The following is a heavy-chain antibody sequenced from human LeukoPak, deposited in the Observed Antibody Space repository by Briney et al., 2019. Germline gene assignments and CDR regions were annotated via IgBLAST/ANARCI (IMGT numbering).Heavy chain of an antibody. Sequence: ASVKVSCKASGYTFTSYGISWVRQAPGQGLEWMGWITTNNDNTYYAQKLQGRVTMTTDTSTTTAYMELRSLRSDDTAVYYCARADYCSSTSCYNSYMDVWGKGTTVTVSS. J-gene: IGHJ6*03. CDR2: ITTNNDNT. CDR1: GYTFTSYG. CDR3: ARADYCSSTSCYNSYMDV. D-gene: IGHD2-2*02. V-gene: IGHV1-18*01.